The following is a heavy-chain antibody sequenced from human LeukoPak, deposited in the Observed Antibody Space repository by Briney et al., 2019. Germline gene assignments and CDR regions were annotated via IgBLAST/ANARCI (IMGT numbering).Heavy chain of an antibody. CDR1: RYTLTSYY. D-gene: IGHD3-22*01. V-gene: IGHV1-46*04. CDR3: ARRMIVVVINSAFDI. J-gene: IGHJ3*02. Sequence: ASVKVSCMASRYTLTSYYMHSVRPAPRQGGEWMGIIKPSSGSTSYARKLQSTVTLTRDTTPRTLYMDKCRPRSPDTAVYFCARRMIVVVINSAFDIWRQGGMVTVCS. CDR2: IKPSSGST.